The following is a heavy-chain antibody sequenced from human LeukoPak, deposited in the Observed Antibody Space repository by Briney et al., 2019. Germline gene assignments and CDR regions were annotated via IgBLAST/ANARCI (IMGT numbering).Heavy chain of an antibody. CDR3: ARGGTIFGRGYYYGMDV. Sequence: SETLSLTCTVSGGSISSSSYYWGWIRQPPGKGLEWIGSIYYSGSTYYNPSLKSRVTISVDRSKNQFPLKLSSVTAADTAVYYCARGGTIFGRGYYYGMDVWGQGTTVTVSS. CDR1: GGSISSSSYY. V-gene: IGHV4-39*06. CDR2: IYYSGST. J-gene: IGHJ6*02. D-gene: IGHD3-3*01.